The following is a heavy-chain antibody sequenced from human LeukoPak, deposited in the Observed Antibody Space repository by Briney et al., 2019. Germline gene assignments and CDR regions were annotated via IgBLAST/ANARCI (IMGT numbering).Heavy chain of an antibody. V-gene: IGHV4-31*03. J-gene: IGHJ5*02. CDR3: ARGPSPKGRIAVAGNWFDP. CDR2: IYYSGST. Sequence: SQTLSLTCTVSGGSISSGGYYWSWIRQHPGKGLEWIGYIYYSGSTYYNPSLKSRVTISVDTSKNQFSLKLSSVTAADTAVYYCARGPSPKGRIAVAGNWFDPWGQGTLVTVSS. D-gene: IGHD6-19*01. CDR1: GGSISSGGYY.